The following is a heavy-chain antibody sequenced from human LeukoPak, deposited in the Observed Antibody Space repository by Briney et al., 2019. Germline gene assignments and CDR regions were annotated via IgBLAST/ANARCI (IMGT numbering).Heavy chain of an antibody. V-gene: IGHV3-21*01. CDR3: ARELYGSGSPNACGMDV. CDR1: GFTFSSYS. Sequence: GGSLRLSCAASGFTFSSYSMNWVRQAPGKGLEWVSSISSSSSYIYYADSVKGRFTISRDNAKNSLYLQMNSLRAEDTAVYYCARELYGSGSPNACGMDVWGKGTTVTVSS. CDR2: ISSSSSYI. D-gene: IGHD3-10*01. J-gene: IGHJ6*04.